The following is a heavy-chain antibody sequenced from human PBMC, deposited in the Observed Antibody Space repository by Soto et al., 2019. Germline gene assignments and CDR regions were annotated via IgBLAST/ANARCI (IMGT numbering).Heavy chain of an antibody. V-gene: IGHV1-69*01. J-gene: IGHJ4*02. D-gene: IGHD3-22*01. CDR2: IISSSGRG. CDR1: GGTFSHYA. Sequence: QVQLEQSGTEVKKSGSSVKVSCKASGGTFSHYAFTWVRQTPGQGLEWFGGIISSSGRGNYAQKFQGRGTITAGESTGTVYMELRGLTLEHTAVYFCASAPYQGDESSGFYLVWGEGALVIVSA. CDR3: ASAPYQGDESSGFYLV.